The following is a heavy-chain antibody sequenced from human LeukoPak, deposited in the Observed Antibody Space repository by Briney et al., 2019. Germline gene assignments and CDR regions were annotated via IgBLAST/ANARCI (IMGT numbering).Heavy chain of an antibody. J-gene: IGHJ4*02. V-gene: IGHV4-59*01. CDR2: IHYSGRT. Sequence: SETLSLTCTISGGSISNYFWSWIRQPPGKGLECIGYIHYSGRTIYNPSLKSRLTISIDTSKNRFSLRLNSVTAADTAVYYCARVDDFSPPYYFDYWGQGTLVTVSS. CDR1: GGSISNYF. CDR3: ARVDDFSPPYYFDY. D-gene: IGHD1-1*01.